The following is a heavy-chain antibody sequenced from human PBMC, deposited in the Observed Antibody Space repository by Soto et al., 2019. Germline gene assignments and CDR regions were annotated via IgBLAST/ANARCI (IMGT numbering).Heavy chain of an antibody. J-gene: IGHJ4*02. CDR3: ARDRHLRPKWTCDY. V-gene: IGHV1-18*01. CDR2: ISAYNGNT. CDR1: GYTFTSYG. Sequence: ASVKVSCKASGYTFTSYGISWVRQAPGQGLEWMGWISAYNGNTNYAQKLQGRVTMTTDTSTSTAYMELRSLRSDDTAVYYCARDRHLRPKWTCDYWGQGTLVTVSS. D-gene: IGHD1-26*01.